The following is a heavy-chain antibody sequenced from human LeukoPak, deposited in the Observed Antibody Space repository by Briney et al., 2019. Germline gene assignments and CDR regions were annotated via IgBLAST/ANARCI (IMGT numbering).Heavy chain of an antibody. V-gene: IGHV3-33*01. CDR3: AREEYSSSWLFDY. CDR1: GFTFSSYG. D-gene: IGHD6-13*01. J-gene: IGHJ4*02. CDR2: IWYDGSNK. Sequence: GGSLRLSCAASGFTFSSYGMHWVRQAPGKGLEWVAVIWYDGSNKYYADSVKGRFTISRDNSKNTLCLQMNSLGAEDTAVYYCAREEYSSSWLFDYWGQGTLVTVSS.